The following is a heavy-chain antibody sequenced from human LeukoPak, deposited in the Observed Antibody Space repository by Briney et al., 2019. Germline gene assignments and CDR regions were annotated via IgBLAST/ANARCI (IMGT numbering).Heavy chain of an antibody. Sequence: GGSLRLSCAASGFTFSSYAMSWVRQAPGKGLEWASTISNSDGNTYYAESVKGRFTISRDNPKNTLYLQMNSLTAEDTAIYYCAKATGNLGNWGQGTLVTVSS. D-gene: IGHD1-1*01. CDR1: GFTFSSYA. CDR2: ISNSDGNT. CDR3: AKATGNLGN. J-gene: IGHJ4*02. V-gene: IGHV3-23*01.